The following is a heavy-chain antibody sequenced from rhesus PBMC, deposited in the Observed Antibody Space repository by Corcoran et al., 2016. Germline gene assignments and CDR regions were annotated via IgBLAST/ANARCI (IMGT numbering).Heavy chain of an antibody. CDR2: MYVRCGIT. Sequence: QVQLQESGPGLVKPSEPMSLTGAVSGGCISDRYYWSSSREHQRNGVEWFGYMYVRCGITDYNPSLKSQVTISPDTSKNHFSLKLSSLTSADTSVYYCAIEPYINKRLWYFYLCGPGTPITISS. CDR1: GGCISDRYY. CDR3: AIEPYINKRLWYFYL. V-gene: IGHV4-106*01. D-gene: IGHD1-20*01. J-gene: IGHJ2*01.